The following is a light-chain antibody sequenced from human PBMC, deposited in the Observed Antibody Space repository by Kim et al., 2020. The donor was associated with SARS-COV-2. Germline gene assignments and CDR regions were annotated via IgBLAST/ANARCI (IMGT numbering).Light chain of an antibody. V-gene: IGKV3-15*01. Sequence: SVSPGERATLSCRASQSVSTNLVWYQQRPGQAPRLLIYDASTRATGIPARFSGSGSGTEFTLTISSLQSEDFAVYYCQQYYNFRTFGQGTKVDIK. CDR1: QSVSTN. CDR3: QQYYNFRT. J-gene: IGKJ1*01. CDR2: DAS.